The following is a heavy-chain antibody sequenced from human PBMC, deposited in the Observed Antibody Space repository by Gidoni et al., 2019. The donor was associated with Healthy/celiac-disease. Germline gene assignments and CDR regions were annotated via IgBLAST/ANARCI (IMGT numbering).Heavy chain of an antibody. CDR3: AKDLNYYDSSGPLDY. V-gene: IGHV3-9*01. CDR2: ISWNSGSI. Sequence: EVQLVESGGGLVQPGRSLRLSCAASGFTFDDYAMHWVRQAPGKGLEWVSGISWNSGSIGYADSVKGRFTISRDNAKNSRYLQMNSLRAEDTALYYCAKDLNYYDSSGPLDYWGQGTLVTVSS. J-gene: IGHJ4*02. CDR1: GFTFDDYA. D-gene: IGHD3-22*01.